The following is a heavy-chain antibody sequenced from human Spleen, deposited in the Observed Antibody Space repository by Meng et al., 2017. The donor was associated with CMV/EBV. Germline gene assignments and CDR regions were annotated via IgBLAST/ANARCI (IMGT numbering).Heavy chain of an antibody. V-gene: IGHV3-73*01. CDR2: IRSKANSYAT. D-gene: IGHD6-6*01. Sequence: GESLKISCAASGFTFSGSAMHWVRQASGKGLEWVGRIRSKANSYATAYAASVKGRFTISRDNSKNTLYLQMNSLGAEDTAVYYCAKARSSGGHYYYYDMDVWGQGTTVTVSS. CDR3: AKARSSGGHYYYYDMDV. CDR1: GFTFSGSA. J-gene: IGHJ6*02.